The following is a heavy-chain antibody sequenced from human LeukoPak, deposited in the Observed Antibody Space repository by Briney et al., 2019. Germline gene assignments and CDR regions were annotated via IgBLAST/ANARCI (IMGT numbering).Heavy chain of an antibody. J-gene: IGHJ4*02. CDR1: GGSISSSSYY. Sequence: SETLSLTCTVSGGSISSSSYYWDWIRQPPGKGLEWIGSIYYSGSTYYNPSLKSRVTISVDSSKNQFSLKLSSVTAADTAVYYCARTNRYVENFDYWGQGSLVTVSS. CDR3: ARTNRYVENFDY. CDR2: IYYSGST. V-gene: IGHV4-39*01. D-gene: IGHD5-24*01.